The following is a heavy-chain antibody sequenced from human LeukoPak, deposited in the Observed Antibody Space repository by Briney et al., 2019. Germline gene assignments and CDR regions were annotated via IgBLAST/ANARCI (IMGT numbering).Heavy chain of an antibody. Sequence: GGSLRLSCAASGFTFSSSGMSWVRQAPGKGLEWVSSITYNSGGIGYVDSVKGRFTISRDNAKNSLYLEMNSLRAEDMGLYYCARGGILRYFDYWGQGTLVTVSS. CDR2: ITYNSGGI. V-gene: IGHV3-20*04. D-gene: IGHD3-16*01. CDR3: ARGGILRYFDY. CDR1: GFTFSSSG. J-gene: IGHJ4*02.